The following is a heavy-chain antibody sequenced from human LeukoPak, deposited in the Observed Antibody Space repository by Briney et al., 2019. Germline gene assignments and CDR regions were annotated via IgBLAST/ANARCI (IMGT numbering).Heavy chain of an antibody. Sequence: GGSLRLSCAASGFTVSSNYMTWVRQAPGKGLEWVSVIYSGGSTFYADSVKGRFTISRDNAKNSLYLQMNSLRAEDTAVYYCARVLTMIVVPMDYWGQGTLVTVSS. V-gene: IGHV3-53*01. CDR1: GFTVSSNY. D-gene: IGHD3-22*01. CDR2: IYSGGST. CDR3: ARVLTMIVVPMDY. J-gene: IGHJ4*02.